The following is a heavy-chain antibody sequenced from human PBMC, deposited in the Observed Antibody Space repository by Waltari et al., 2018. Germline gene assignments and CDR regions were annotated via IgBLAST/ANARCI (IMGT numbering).Heavy chain of an antibody. CDR2: INHSGST. D-gene: IGHD2-15*01. CDR3: ARHATDSLTATEYFQH. V-gene: IGHV4-34*01. Sequence: QVQLQQWGAGLLKPSETLSLTCAVYGGSFSGYYWSWIRQPPGKGLEWIGEINHSGSTNYNPSLKSRVTISVDTSKNQFSLKLSSVTAADTAVYYCARHATDSLTATEYFQHWGQGTLVTVSS. CDR1: GGSFSGYY. J-gene: IGHJ1*01.